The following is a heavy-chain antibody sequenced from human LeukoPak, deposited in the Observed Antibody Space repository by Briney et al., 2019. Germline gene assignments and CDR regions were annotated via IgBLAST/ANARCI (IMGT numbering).Heavy chain of an antibody. CDR3: TTLLVFPETRTYYFDY. J-gene: IGHJ4*02. CDR1: GFTFSNAW. V-gene: IGHV3-15*01. CDR2: IKSKTDGGTT. Sequence: GGSLRLSCAASGFTFSNAWMSWVRQAPGKGLEWVGRIKSKTDGGTTDYAAPVKGRFTISRNDSKNTLYLQMNSLKTEDTAVYYCTTLLVFPETRTYYFDYWGQGTLVTVSS. D-gene: IGHD2-15*01.